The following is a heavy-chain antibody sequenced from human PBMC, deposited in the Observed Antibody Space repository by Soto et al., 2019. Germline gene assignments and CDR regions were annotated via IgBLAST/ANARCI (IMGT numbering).Heavy chain of an antibody. Sequence: ASVKVSCKASGGTFSSYAISWVRQAPGQGLEWMGGIIPIFGTANYAQKFQGRVTITADESTSTAYMELSSLRSEDTAVYYCARAIAAAPPIPNWFDPWGQGTLVTVAS. CDR2: IIPIFGTA. V-gene: IGHV1-69*13. CDR3: ARAIAAAPPIPNWFDP. D-gene: IGHD6-13*01. CDR1: GGTFSSYA. J-gene: IGHJ5*02.